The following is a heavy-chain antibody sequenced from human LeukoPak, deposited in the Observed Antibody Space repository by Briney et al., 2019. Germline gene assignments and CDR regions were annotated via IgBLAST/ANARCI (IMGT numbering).Heavy chain of an antibody. J-gene: IGHJ6*03. V-gene: IGHV3-20*04. CDR2: INWNGGST. CDR3: ATNSRRPHQYYMDV. D-gene: IGHD1-14*01. CDR1: GFTFDDYG. Sequence: PGGSLRLSCAASGFTFDDYGMSWVRQAPGKGLEWVSGINWNGGSTGYADSVKGRFTISRDNSKNTLYLQMTSLRIEDTAVYYCATNSRRPHQYYMDVWGKGTTVTVSS.